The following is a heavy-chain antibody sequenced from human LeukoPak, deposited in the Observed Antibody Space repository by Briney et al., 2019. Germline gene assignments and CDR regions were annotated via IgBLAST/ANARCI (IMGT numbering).Heavy chain of an antibody. D-gene: IGHD6-13*01. J-gene: IGHJ6*02. CDR1: GFNFSTYT. CDR3: ARGIAAAGTTGYYGMDV. CDR2: ISSTSAYI. Sequence: GGSLRLSCAASGFNFSTYTMNWVRQAPGKGLEWVSSISSTSAYIYYADSLKGRFTISRDNAKNSLYLQMNSLRAEDTAVYYCARGIAAAGTTGYYGMDVWGQGTTVTVSS. V-gene: IGHV3-21*01.